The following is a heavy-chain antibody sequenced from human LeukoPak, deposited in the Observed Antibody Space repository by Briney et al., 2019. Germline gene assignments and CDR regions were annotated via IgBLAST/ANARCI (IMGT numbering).Heavy chain of an antibody. J-gene: IGHJ2*01. V-gene: IGHV4-59*01. CDR1: GGSISSYY. Sequence: SETLSLTCTVSGGSISSYYWSWIRQPPGKGLEWIGHIYCSGSTNYNPSLKSRVTISVDTSKNQFSLKLSSVTAADTAVYYCARQAYYYDSSGYYYFFKSNYWYFDLWGRGTLVTVSS. CDR2: IYCSGST. D-gene: IGHD3-22*01. CDR3: ARQAYYYDSSGYYYFFKSNYWYFDL.